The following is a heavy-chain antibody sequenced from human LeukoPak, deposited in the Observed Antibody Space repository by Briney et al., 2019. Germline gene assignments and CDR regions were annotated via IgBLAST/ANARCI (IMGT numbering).Heavy chain of an antibody. CDR2: ISGGGETT. CDR3: ARDYADYVGYFFFDY. V-gene: IGHV3-23*01. J-gene: IGHJ4*02. CDR1: GFTFNNYA. D-gene: IGHD4-17*01. Sequence: GGSLRLSCAASGFTFNNYAMNWVRQAPGKGLEWVSSISGGGETTYYADSAKGRFTISRDNSQNTLYPQMNSLRAEDTAVYYCARDYADYVGYFFFDYWGQGTLVTVSS.